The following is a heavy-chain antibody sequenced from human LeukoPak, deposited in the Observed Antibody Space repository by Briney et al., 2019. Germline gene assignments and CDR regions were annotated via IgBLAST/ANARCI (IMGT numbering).Heavy chain of an antibody. J-gene: IGHJ4*02. CDR2: IIPIFGTA. Sequence: SVKVSCKASGYTFTSYYMHWVRQAPGQGLEWMGGIIPIFGTANYAQKFQGRVTITADESTSTAYMELSSLRSEDTAVCYCARGANWAKGFDYWGQGTLVTVSS. D-gene: IGHD7-27*01. CDR3: ARGANWAKGFDY. CDR1: GYTFTSYY. V-gene: IGHV1-69*13.